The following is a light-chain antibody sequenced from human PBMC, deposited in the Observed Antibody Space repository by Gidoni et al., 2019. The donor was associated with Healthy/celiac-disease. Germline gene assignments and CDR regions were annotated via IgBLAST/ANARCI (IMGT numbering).Light chain of an antibody. J-gene: IGKJ4*01. V-gene: IGKV3-11*01. Sequence: EIVLTQSPATLSLSPGERATLSCRASQSVSSYLAWYQQKPGQAPRLLIYDAANRATGIPARFSGSGSGTDFTLTISSLEPEDFAVYYCQQSGNWPLTFGGGTKVEIK. CDR1: QSVSSY. CDR2: DAA. CDR3: QQSGNWPLT.